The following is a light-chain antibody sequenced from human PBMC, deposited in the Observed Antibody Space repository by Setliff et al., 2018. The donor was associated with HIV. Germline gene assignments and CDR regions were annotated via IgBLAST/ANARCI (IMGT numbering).Light chain of an antibody. V-gene: IGLV2-11*01. J-gene: IGLJ1*01. CDR3: CSYAGSYTYI. Sequence: QSVLTQPRSVSGSPGQSVTISCTGSSSDVGAYNYVYWYQQHPGKAPKLMIYDVTKRPSGVPDRFSGSKSGNTASLTISGLQAEDEADYYCCSYAGSYTYIFGTGTKVTVL. CDR1: SSDVGAYNY. CDR2: DVT.